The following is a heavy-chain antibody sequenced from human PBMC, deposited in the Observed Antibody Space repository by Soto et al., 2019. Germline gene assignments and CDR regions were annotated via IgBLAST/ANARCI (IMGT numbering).Heavy chain of an antibody. CDR3: ARVWDCSGGSCYSYYYYYMDV. CDR1: EFTFSNYA. D-gene: IGHD2-15*01. CDR2: ISDNGGTT. V-gene: IGHV3-23*01. Sequence: PGGSLRLSCAASEFTFSNYAMSWVRQAPGKGLEWVSSISDNGGTTYYADSVKGRFTISRDNSKNTLYLQMNSLRAEDTAVYYCARVWDCSGGSCYSYYYYYMDVWGKGTTVTVSS. J-gene: IGHJ6*03.